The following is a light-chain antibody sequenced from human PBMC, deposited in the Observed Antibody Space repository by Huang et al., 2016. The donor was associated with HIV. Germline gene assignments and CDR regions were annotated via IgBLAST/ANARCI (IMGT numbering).Light chain of an antibody. CDR3: HQYNNWLLS. CDR1: RSVSTN. V-gene: IGKV3-15*01. CDR2: GSS. Sequence: EIVMTQSPATLSVSPGQRVTLSCRANRSVSTNLAWYQQRHGQAPRLLIYGSSTRAPGIPARFSGRGSGTDFFLTISSLQSEDFALYYCHQYNNWLLSFGGGTRV. J-gene: IGKJ4*01.